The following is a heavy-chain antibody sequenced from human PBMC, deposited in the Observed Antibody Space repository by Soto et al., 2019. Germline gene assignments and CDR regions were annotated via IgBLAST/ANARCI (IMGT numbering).Heavy chain of an antibody. CDR3: TSGCEVSYDFWIGYLTGCRMNV. CDR1: GGSISSYY. V-gene: IGHV4-59*08. Sequence: SETLSLTCTVSGGSISSYYWSWIRQPPGKGLEWIGYIYYTGSTNYNPSLKSRVTISVDTSKNQFSLKLSSVTAADTAVYYCTSGCEVSYDFWIGYLTGCRMNVWGKGTRVTVS. J-gene: IGHJ6*04. D-gene: IGHD3-3*01. CDR2: IYYTGST.